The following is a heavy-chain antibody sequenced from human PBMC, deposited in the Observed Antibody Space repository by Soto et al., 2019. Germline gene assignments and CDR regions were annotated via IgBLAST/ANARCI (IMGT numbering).Heavy chain of an antibody. CDR1: GVSFSCYY. V-gene: IGHV4-34*01. CDR3: ARAWGYYYYGMDV. Sequence: PSDTLSITCAVYGVSFSCYYLSWIRQPPGKGLEWIGEINHSGSTNYNPSLKSRVTISVDTSKNQFSLKLSSVTAADTAVYYCARAWGYYYYGMDVWGQGTTVNVSS. J-gene: IGHJ6*02. D-gene: IGHD3-16*01. CDR2: INHSGST.